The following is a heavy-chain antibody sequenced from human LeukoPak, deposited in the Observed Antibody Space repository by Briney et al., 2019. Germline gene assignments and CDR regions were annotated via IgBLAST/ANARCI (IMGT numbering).Heavy chain of an antibody. V-gene: IGHV4-59*08. D-gene: IGHD3-22*01. CDR1: GGSFSSYY. CDR2: IYYNGST. Sequence: SATLSLSCTVSGGSFSSYYWDWVRQPPGKGLEWMGYIYYNGSTNYNAYLMSRGATTADTSKNQCSLKLSSVTAADTAVYYCAGREGYDSSGYYYRDAFYIWGQGKMVTVSA. J-gene: IGHJ3*02. CDR3: AGREGYDSSGYYYRDAFYI.